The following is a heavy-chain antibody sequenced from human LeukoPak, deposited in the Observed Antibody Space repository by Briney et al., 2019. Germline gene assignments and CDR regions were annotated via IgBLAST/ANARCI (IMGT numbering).Heavy chain of an antibody. CDR2: IYYSVST. CDR1: GVSISSSSYY. J-gene: IGHJ3*02. V-gene: IGHV4-39*07. Sequence: SETLSLTCTVSGVSISSSSYYWGWIRQPPGKGLEWIGSIYYSVSTYYTPSLKSRLTISVDTSNNQFSLKLSSVTAADTAVYYCARGIGVRHHDAFDIWGQGTMVTVSS. D-gene: IGHD3-10*01. CDR3: ARGIGVRHHDAFDI.